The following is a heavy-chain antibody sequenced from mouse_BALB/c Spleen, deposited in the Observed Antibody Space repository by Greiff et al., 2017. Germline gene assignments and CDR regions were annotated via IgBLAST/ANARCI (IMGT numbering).Heavy chain of an antibody. Sequence: QVQLQQPGAELVRPGASVKLSCKASGYTFTSYWINWVKQRPGQGLEWIGNIYPSDSYTNYNQKFKDKATLTVDKSSSTAYMQLSSPTSEDSAVYYCTRDYRSAMDYWGQGTSVTVSS. D-gene: IGHD2-14*01. V-gene: IGHV1-69*02. CDR3: TRDYRSAMDY. CDR1: GYTFTSYW. J-gene: IGHJ4*01. CDR2: IYPSDSYT.